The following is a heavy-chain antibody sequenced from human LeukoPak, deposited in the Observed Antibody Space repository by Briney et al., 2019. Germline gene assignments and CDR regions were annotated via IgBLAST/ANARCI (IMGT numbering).Heavy chain of an antibody. J-gene: IGHJ4*02. V-gene: IGHV3-7*01. CDR2: IKQDGSEK. D-gene: IGHD2-2*01. CDR3: ARDGAPDAHCSSTSCAIR. CDR1: GFTFSSYW. Sequence: GGSLRLSCAASGFTFSSYWMNWVRQAPGKGLEWVANIKQDGSEKYYVDSVKGRFTISRGNAKNSLYLQMNSLRVEDTAVYYCARDGAPDAHCSSTSCAIRWGQGTLVTVSS.